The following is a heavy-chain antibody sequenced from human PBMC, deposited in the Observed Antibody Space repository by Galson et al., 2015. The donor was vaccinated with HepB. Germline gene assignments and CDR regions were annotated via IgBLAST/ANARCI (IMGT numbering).Heavy chain of an antibody. D-gene: IGHD5-18*01. CDR3: ASSGYSYGPVSYYYTGMDV. CDR1: GYTFTSYD. CDR2: MNPNSGNT. V-gene: IGHV1-8*01. J-gene: IGHJ6*02. Sequence: SVKVSCKASGYTFTSYDINWVRQATGQGLEWMGWMNPNSGNTGYAQKFQGRVTMTRNTSISTAYMELSSLRSEDTAVYYCASSGYSYGPVSYYYTGMDVWGQGTTVTVSS.